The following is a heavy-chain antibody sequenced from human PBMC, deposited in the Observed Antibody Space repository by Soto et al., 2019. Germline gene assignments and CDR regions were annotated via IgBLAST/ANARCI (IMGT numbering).Heavy chain of an antibody. CDR2: ISGSGGST. Sequence: GGSLRLSCAASGFTFSSYAMSWVRQAPGKGLEWVSAISGSGGSTCYADSVKGRFTISRDNSKNTLYLQMNSLRAEDTAVYYCAKANYYDSSGYPDYWGQGTLVTVSS. J-gene: IGHJ4*02. CDR1: GFTFSSYA. D-gene: IGHD3-22*01. V-gene: IGHV3-23*01. CDR3: AKANYYDSSGYPDY.